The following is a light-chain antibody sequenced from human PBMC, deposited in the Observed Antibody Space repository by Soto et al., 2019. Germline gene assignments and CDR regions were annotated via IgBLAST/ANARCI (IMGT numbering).Light chain of an antibody. J-gene: IGKJ1*01. Sequence: DIVRTQSPLSLPVTPGEPASISCRSSQSLLHSNGYYYLDWYLQKPGQSPQLLIYLGSNRASGVPDRFSGSGSGTDFTLKTSRVEAEDVGVYYCMQALQTRTFGQGTKVDIK. CDR3: MQALQTRT. CDR2: LGS. V-gene: IGKV2-28*01. CDR1: QSLLHSNGYYY.